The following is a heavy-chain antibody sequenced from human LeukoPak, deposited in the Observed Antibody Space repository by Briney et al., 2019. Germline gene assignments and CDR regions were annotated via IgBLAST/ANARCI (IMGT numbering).Heavy chain of an antibody. CDR3: ARLQTVLIAAAGRLEIDY. J-gene: IGHJ4*02. D-gene: IGHD6-13*01. CDR2: ISAYNGNT. V-gene: IGHV1-18*01. CDR1: GYTFTSYG. Sequence: ASVKVSCKASGYTFTSYGISWVRQAPGQGLEWMGWISAYNGNTNYAQKLQGRVTMTTDTSTSTAYMELSSLRSDDTAVYYCARLQTVLIAAAGRLEIDYWGQGTLVTVSS.